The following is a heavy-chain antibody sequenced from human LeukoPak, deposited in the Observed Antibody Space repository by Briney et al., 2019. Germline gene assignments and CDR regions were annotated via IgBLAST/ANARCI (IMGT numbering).Heavy chain of an antibody. CDR2: ISSSGSTI. Sequence: GGSLRLSCAASGFTFSSYAMSWIRQAPGKGLEWVSYISSSGSTIYYADSVKGRFTISRDNAKNSLYLQMNSLRAEDTAVYYCASNYYDSSGGNDYWGQGTLVTVSS. D-gene: IGHD3-22*01. CDR3: ASNYYDSSGGNDY. CDR1: GFTFSSYA. J-gene: IGHJ4*02. V-gene: IGHV3-11*01.